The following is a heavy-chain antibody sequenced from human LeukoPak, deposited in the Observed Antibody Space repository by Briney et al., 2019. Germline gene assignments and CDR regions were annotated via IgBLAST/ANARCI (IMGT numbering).Heavy chain of an antibody. J-gene: IGHJ4*02. D-gene: IGHD1-26*01. CDR1: GFTCSIYA. CDR3: ARDREGIDY. CDR2: ISSDSTTI. V-gene: IGHV3-48*01. Sequence: GGSLRLSCTASGFTCSIYAMNWVRQAPGKGLEWLSYISSDSTTIHYADSVKGRFTVSRDNAKNSLYLQMNSLRAEDTAVYYCARDREGIDYWGQGTLVTVSS.